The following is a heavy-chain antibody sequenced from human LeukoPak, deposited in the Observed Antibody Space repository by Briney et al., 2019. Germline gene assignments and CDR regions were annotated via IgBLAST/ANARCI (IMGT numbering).Heavy chain of an antibody. CDR3: AISWGYYFDY. CDR1: GLTFSTAS. D-gene: IGHD2-15*01. J-gene: IGHJ4*02. Sequence: PGGSLRLSCAASGLTFSTASMSWVRQAPGKGLEWVSYISSGSSTIYYADSVKGRFTISRDNAKNSLYLQMNSLKDEDTAVYYCAISWGYYFDYWGQGTLVTVSS. CDR2: ISSGSSTI. V-gene: IGHV3-48*02.